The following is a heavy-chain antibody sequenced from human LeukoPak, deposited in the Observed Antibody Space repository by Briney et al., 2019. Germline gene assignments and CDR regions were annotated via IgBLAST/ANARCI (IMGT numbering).Heavy chain of an antibody. J-gene: IGHJ6*03. CDR3: ARDSPLISASYHYYLHV. CDR1: RDTFRTFS. Sequence: SVKVSCKALRDTFRTFSISWVRQAPGQGLEWMGRIIPVSGRVNYAQKFQGRVTMTADKSTSTADMELSSVRSEDTAIYYCARDSPLISASYHYYLHVWGKGTTVTVSS. V-gene: IGHV1-69*08. CDR2: IIPVSGRV. D-gene: IGHD3-10*01.